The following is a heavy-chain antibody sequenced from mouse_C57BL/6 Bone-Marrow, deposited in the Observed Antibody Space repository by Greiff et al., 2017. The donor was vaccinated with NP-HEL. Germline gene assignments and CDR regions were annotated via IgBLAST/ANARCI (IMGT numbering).Heavy chain of an antibody. V-gene: IGHV1-52*01. J-gene: IGHJ3*01. CDR1: GYTFTSYW. D-gene: IGHD2-4*01. CDR2: IDPSDSET. Sequence: QVQLQQPGAELVRPGSSVKLSCKASGYTFTSYWMHWVKQRPIQGLEWIGNIDPSDSETHYNQKFKDKATLTVDKSSSTAYMQLSSLTSEDSAVYYCARTGRLRGGFAYWGQGTLVTVSA. CDR3: ARTGRLRGGFAY.